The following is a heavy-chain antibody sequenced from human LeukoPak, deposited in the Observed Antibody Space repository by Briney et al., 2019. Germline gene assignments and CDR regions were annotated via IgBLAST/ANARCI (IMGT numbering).Heavy chain of an antibody. CDR2: IAISGTYI. CDR3: ARDLSATARAYDY. D-gene: IGHD2-15*01. CDR1: GFILSDYN. Sequence: PGGSLRLSCAASGFILSDYNMNWVRQAPGKGLEWVSFIAISGTYITYADSVKGRFTISRDNAKNSLYLQMISLRAEDTAVYYCARDLSATARAYDYWGQGTLVTVSS. V-gene: IGHV3-21*01. J-gene: IGHJ4*02.